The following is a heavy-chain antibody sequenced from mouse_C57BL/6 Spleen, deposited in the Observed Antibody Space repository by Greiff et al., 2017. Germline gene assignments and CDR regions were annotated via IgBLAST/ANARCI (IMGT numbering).Heavy chain of an antibody. D-gene: IGHD4-1*01. CDR2: IHPNSGST. CDR3: ARDWDRGGYYLDY. Sequence: QVQLQQPGAELVKPGASVKLSCKASGYTFTSYWMHWVKQRPGQGLEWIGMIHPNSGSTNYNEKFKSKATLTVDKSSSTAYMQLSSLTSEDSAVYSCARDWDRGGYYLDYWGQGTTLTVSS. V-gene: IGHV1-64*01. J-gene: IGHJ2*01. CDR1: GYTFTSYW.